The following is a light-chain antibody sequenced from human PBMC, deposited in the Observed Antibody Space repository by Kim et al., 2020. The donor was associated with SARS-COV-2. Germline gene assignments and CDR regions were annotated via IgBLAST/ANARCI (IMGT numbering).Light chain of an antibody. Sequence: EILMTQSPTTLSVSPGERATLSCRASQSIASNLAWYQQKPGQSPRLLIFDTYVRATGIPARFSGSGSGTKFTLTISALQSEDFAIYYCQQYNNWPPFTFGQGTRLEIK. V-gene: IGKV3D-15*03. CDR3: QQYNNWPPFT. CDR2: DTY. J-gene: IGKJ5*01. CDR1: QSIASN.